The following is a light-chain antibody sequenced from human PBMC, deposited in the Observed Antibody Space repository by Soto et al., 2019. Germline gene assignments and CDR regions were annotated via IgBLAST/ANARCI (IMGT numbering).Light chain of an antibody. CDR3: AAWDARLSGWV. CDR1: SSNIGSNY. CDR2: SNN. J-gene: IGLJ3*02. V-gene: IGLV1-47*02. Sequence: QSVLTQPPSASGTPGQRVTISCSGSSSNIGSNYVYWYQQLPGTAPKLLIYSNNQRPSGVPDRFSVSKSGTSGYLAISVLRSEAEADSYCAAWDARLSGWVFGGGTKLTVL.